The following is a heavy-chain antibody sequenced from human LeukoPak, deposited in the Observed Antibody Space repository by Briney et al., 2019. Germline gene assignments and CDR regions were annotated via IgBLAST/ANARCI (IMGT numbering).Heavy chain of an antibody. CDR3: ASHYYDSSGYYYVWFDP. J-gene: IGHJ5*02. Sequence: SETLSLTCTVSGGSVSGSYYWNWIRQPPGKGLEWIGYMYSSGTINYNPSLKSRVTVSIDMSKNQFSLKLSSVTAADTAVYYCASHYYDSSGYYYVWFDPWGQGTLVTVSS. D-gene: IGHD3-22*01. V-gene: IGHV4-61*01. CDR2: MYSSGTI. CDR1: GGSVSGSYY.